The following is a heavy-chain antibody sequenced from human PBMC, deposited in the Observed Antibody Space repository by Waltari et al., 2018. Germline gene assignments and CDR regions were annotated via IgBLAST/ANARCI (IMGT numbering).Heavy chain of an antibody. Sequence: EVQLVQSGAEVKKPGATVKISCKASGYTFTDYYMHWVQQAPGKGLEWMGPGDPEDGERTSAENSQGRVTITADTSTDTAYMELSSLRSEDTAVYYCATHTTVVTRSWKPYHDAFEIWGQGTMVTVSS. CDR3: ATHTTVVTRSWKPYHDAFEI. CDR2: GDPEDGER. CDR1: GYTFTDYY. V-gene: IGHV1-69-2*01. D-gene: IGHD4-17*01. J-gene: IGHJ3*02.